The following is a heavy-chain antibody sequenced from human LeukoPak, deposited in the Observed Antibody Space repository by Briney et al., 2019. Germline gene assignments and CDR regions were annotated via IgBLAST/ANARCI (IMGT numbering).Heavy chain of an antibody. D-gene: IGHD3-16*01. CDR1: GFTFSSYG. V-gene: IGHV3-30*18. CDR2: ISYDGNNK. J-gene: IGHJ4*02. CDR3: AKDHYNYIWGTYEFDH. Sequence: GGSQRLSCAASGFTFSSYGMHWVRQAPGKGLEWVAVISYDGNNKFYADSVKGRFTISRDNSKNTLYLQMNSLRAEDTAVYYCAKDHYNYIWGTYEFDHWGQGTLVTVSS.